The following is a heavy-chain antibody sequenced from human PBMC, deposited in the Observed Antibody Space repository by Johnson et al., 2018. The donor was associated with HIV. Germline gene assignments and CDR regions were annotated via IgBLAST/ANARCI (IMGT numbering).Heavy chain of an antibody. Sequence: VQLVESGGGLVKPGGSLRLSCAASGFTFSNAWMSWVRQAPGKGLEWVGRIKSTTDGGTTDYAAPVKGRFTISRDDSKNTLYLQMNSLKTEDMAVYYCTTDVPGGPYYNAFDIWGQGTMVTVSS. CDR2: IKSTTDGGTT. CDR3: TTDVPGGPYYNAFDI. CDR1: GFTFSNAW. V-gene: IGHV3-15*01. D-gene: IGHD1-26*01. J-gene: IGHJ3*02.